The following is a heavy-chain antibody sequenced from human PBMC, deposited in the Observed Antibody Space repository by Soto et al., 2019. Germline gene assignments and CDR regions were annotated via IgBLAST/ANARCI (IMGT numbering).Heavy chain of an antibody. CDR1: GGTFSGYA. V-gene: IGHV1-69*01. CDR2: IIPLSGTT. Sequence: QVQLVQSGAEVKKPGSSVKVSCKASGGTFSGYAINWVRQAPGQGLEWLGGIIPLSGTTNYAQKVQGRVTITADESTSTAFTGARRLTSEDTGVYYWWREASRRPVGTARKYLDFWGAYDRPTQEPDYFYSYAMDVWGHGTTVTVSS. CDR3: WREASRRPVGTARKYLDFWGAYDRPTQEPDYFYSYAMDV. D-gene: IGHD3-3*01. J-gene: IGHJ6*02.